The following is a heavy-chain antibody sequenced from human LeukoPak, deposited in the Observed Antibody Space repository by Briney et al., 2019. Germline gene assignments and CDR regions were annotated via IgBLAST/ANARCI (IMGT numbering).Heavy chain of an antibody. CDR1: GGSITSTNR. D-gene: IGHD1-26*01. J-gene: IGHJ4*02. V-gene: IGHV4-4*02. Sequence: SGTPSLTCGVSGGSITSTNRWSWVRQPPGQGLEWIGEISLTGRTNYNPSLIGRVIMSLDESRNQLSLTLTSVTAADTAMYYCTRESGPYCPFGYWGQGTLVVVPS. CDR2: ISLTGRT. CDR3: TRESGPYCPFGY.